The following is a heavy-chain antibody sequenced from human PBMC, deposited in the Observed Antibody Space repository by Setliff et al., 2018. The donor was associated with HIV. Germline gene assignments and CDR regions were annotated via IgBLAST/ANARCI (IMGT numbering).Heavy chain of an antibody. CDR3: ARLRVSSSSQTFDH. CDR2: IYYSGTT. J-gene: IGHJ4*02. CDR1: GGSISSHF. Sequence: PSETLSLTCTVSGGSISSHFWSWIRQPPGKGLEWIGYIYYSGTTHYNPSLKSRVAMSVDTSKNQFSLDLTSVTPADTAVYYCARLRVSSSSQTFDHWGQGILVTVSS. V-gene: IGHV4-59*11. D-gene: IGHD6-6*01.